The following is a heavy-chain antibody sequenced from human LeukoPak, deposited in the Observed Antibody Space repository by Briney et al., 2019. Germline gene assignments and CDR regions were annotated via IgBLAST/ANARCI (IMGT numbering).Heavy chain of an antibody. D-gene: IGHD6-13*01. CDR1: GFTFSSYW. Sequence: GGSLRLSCAASGFTFSSYWMHWVRQAPGKGLEWVSYVSSSGRTIYYTDSVKDRFTVSRDNANNSLYLDMDSLRAEDTAIYYCARGPFVLIAAAANDAFDIWGQGTMVTVSS. J-gene: IGHJ3*02. CDR2: VSSSGRTI. V-gene: IGHV3-48*04. CDR3: ARGPFVLIAAAANDAFDI.